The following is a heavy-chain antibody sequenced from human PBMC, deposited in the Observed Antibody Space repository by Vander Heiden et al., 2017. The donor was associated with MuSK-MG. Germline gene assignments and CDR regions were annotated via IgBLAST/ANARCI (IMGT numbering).Heavy chain of an antibody. V-gene: IGHV3-74*01. CDR1: GVTLSSCW. D-gene: IGHD5-12*01. J-gene: IGHJ4*02. Sequence: VQLVESGGGLVQPGGSLRLSCAPSGVTLSSCWRHWVRQAPGKGLVWVSRIDSDGSSTSYADSVKGRFTISRDNAKNTLYLQMNSLRAEDTAVYYCARGWLQLGVDYWGQGTLVTVSS. CDR2: IDSDGSST. CDR3: ARGWLQLGVDY.